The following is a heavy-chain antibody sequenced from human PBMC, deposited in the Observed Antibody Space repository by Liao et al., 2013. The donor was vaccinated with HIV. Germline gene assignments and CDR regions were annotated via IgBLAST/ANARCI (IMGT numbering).Heavy chain of an antibody. V-gene: IGHV4-39*07. Sequence: QLQLKESGPGLVKRSETLSLTCTVSGGSISSRTYYWGWIRQPPGKGLEWIGSVHYSGSTFSNPSLKSRVTISLDTSKNQFSLKLNSVTAADTAVYYCAREGGDRLDYWGQGTLVTVSS. CDR3: AREGGDRLDY. D-gene: IGHD2-21*01. CDR2: VHYSGST. CDR1: GGSISSRTYY. J-gene: IGHJ4*02.